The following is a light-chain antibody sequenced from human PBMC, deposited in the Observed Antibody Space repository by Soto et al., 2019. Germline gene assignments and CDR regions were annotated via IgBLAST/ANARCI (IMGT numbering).Light chain of an antibody. CDR3: SSYTSSSTLLYV. V-gene: IGLV2-14*01. J-gene: IGLJ1*01. Sequence: QSALTQPASVSGSPGQSITISCTGTSSDVGGYNYVSWYQQHPGKAPKLMIYDVSNQPSGVSNRFSGSKSGNTASLTISGLQAEDEADYDCSSYTSSSTLLYVFGTGTKLTVL. CDR1: SSDVGGYNY. CDR2: DVS.